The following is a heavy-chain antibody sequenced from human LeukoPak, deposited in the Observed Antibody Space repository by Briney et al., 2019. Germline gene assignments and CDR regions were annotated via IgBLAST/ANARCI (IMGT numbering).Heavy chain of an antibody. J-gene: IGHJ3*02. Sequence: GSSVKVSYKASGYTFTGYYMHWVRQPPGQGLEWMGWINPNSGGTNYAHKFQGRVTMTRETSISTAYMELSRLRSDDTAVYYCARDSLSSYYDSSGPDAFDIWGQGTMVTVSS. D-gene: IGHD3-22*01. CDR3: ARDSLSSYYDSSGPDAFDI. CDR1: GYTFTGYY. V-gene: IGHV1-2*02. CDR2: INPNSGGT.